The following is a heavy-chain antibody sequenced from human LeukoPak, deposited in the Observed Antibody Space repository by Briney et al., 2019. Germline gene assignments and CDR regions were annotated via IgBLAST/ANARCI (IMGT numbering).Heavy chain of an antibody. V-gene: IGHV3-74*01. CDR3: ARAYGADY. D-gene: IGHD4-17*01. CDR1: GFTFSSYW. J-gene: IGHJ4*02. CDR2: INSDGSST. Sequence: GGSLRLSCAASGFTFSSYWMHWVRQAPGKGPVWVSRINSDGSSTNYADSVKGRFTISRDNAKNTLYLQMNSLRAEDTAVYYCARAYGADYWGQGTLVTVSS.